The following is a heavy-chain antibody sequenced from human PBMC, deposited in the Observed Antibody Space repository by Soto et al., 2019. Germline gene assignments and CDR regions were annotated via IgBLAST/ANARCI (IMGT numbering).Heavy chain of an antibody. Sequence: GGSLRLSCAASGFTFSSYAMSWVRQAPGKGLEWVSAISGSGGSTYYADSVKGRFTISRDNSKNTLYLQMNSLRAEDTAVYYCAKAPTTVTYYYYYYYMDVWGKGTTVTVSS. CDR3: AKAPTTVTYYYYYYYMDV. D-gene: IGHD4-17*01. J-gene: IGHJ6*03. V-gene: IGHV3-23*01. CDR2: ISGSGGST. CDR1: GFTFSSYA.